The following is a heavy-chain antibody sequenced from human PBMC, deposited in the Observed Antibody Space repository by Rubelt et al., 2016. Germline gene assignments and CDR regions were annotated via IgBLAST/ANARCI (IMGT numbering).Heavy chain of an antibody. CDR1: GFTVSSNY. Sequence: EVQLVESGGGLVQPGGSLRVSCAASGFTVSSNYMTWVRQAPGKGLECVSVIYSDGSTYYADSVKGRFTISRNNSKKTLYLQRNSRGAEDTAVYYGARGPAERYFDLWGRGTLVTVSS. V-gene: IGHV3-66*02. CDR3: ARGPAERYFDL. CDR2: IYSDGST. J-gene: IGHJ2*01.